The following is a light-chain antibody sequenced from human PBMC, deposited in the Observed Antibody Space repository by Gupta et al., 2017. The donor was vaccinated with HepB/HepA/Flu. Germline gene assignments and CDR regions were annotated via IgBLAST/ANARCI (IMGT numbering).Light chain of an antibody. V-gene: IGLV4-60*03. CDR1: SGQSTYI. CDR2: IEGSGSF. CDR3: ENWDSNTRV. Sequence: QPVLTQSSSASSSLGSSVKLACTLSSGQSTYIIAWHQQQPGKAPRYLMKIEGSGSFHKGSGISARFSGSSSGSDRYLTIPNLQSEDEADYYCENWDSNTRVFGIGTKVTAL. J-gene: IGLJ1*01.